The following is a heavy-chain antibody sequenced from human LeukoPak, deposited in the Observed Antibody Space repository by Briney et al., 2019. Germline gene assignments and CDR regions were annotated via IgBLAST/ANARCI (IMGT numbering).Heavy chain of an antibody. D-gene: IGHD3-22*01. CDR1: GFTFSTYW. CDR2: INSDGSGT. CDR3: ARPPAYDSRNYYFAY. J-gene: IGHJ4*02. V-gene: IGHV3-74*01. Sequence: PGGSLRLSRAASGFTFSTYWMHWVRQVPGKGLVWVSHINSDGSGTSYADSVKGRFTISRDNAKNTLYLQMNSLRVEDTAVYYCARPPAYDSRNYYFAYWGQGILVTVSS.